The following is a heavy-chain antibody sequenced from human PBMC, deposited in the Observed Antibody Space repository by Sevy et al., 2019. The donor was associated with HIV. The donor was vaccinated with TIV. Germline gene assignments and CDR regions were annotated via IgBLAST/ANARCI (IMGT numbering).Heavy chain of an antibody. CDR1: GDSITSYY. Sequence: SETLSLTCTVSGDSITSYYWAWIRQPPGKGLEWIGNVHNGGSTNYNPSLKRRLTISVETTNNQFSLKLGSVTVADTAVYFCARPHTSGWTRFEHWGQGILVTVSS. V-gene: IGHV4-59*01. J-gene: IGHJ4*02. CDR2: VHNGGST. D-gene: IGHD6-19*01. CDR3: ARPHTSGWTRFEH.